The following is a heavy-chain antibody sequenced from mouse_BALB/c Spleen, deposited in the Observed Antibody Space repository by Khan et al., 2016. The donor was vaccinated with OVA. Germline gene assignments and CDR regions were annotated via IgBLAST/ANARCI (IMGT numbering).Heavy chain of an antibody. CDR2: INPDNAGT. CDR1: GYTFTNYV. V-gene: IGHV1S136*01. D-gene: IGHD4-1*01. J-gene: IGHJ3*01. CDR3: AREASSWDFSFPY. Sequence: VQLQQSGPELVEPGASVKMSCKASGYTFTNYVIHWVKQRPGQGLEWIGYINPDNAGTRYNEKFKGKATLTSDISSNSAYMELLSLTSEYAAVEYCAREASSWDFSFPYWGQGTLVTVSA.